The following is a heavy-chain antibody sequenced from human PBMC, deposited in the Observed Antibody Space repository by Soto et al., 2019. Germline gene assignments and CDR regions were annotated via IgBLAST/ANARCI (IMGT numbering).Heavy chain of an antibody. J-gene: IGHJ5*01. V-gene: IGHV3-23*01. CDR2: IDNGGTT. D-gene: IGHD6-19*01. Sequence: PGGSLRLSCAVSGLSFSAHDMTWVRQAPGKGLEWVSTIDNGGTTFYADSVKGRFTISRDNSKNTLYLQMNGLKVEDTALYYCARERVGGHHWFDPWGQGALVTVSS. CDR1: GLSFSAHD. CDR3: ARERVGGHHWFDP.